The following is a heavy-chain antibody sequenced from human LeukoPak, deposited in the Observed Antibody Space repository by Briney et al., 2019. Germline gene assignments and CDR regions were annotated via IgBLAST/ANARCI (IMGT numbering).Heavy chain of an antibody. V-gene: IGHV4-59*01. CDR3: ARGYYDFWSGAGYYMDV. Sequence: SETLSLTCTVSGGSISSYYWSWIRQPPGKGLEWIGYIYYSGSTNYNPSLKSRVTISVGTSKNQFSLKLSSVTAADTAVYYCARGYYDFWSGAGYYMDVWGKGTMVTVSS. J-gene: IGHJ6*03. CDR1: GGSISSYY. CDR2: IYYSGST. D-gene: IGHD3-3*01.